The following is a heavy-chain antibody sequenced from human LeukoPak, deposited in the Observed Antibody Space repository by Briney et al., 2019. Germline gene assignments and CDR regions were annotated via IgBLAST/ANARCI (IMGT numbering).Heavy chain of an antibody. CDR2: VYSGGTT. CDR1: GFSFSTNY. V-gene: IGHV3-53*01. D-gene: IGHD6-13*01. J-gene: IGHJ4*02. Sequence: GGSLRLSCAASGFSFSTNYMSWVRQAPGKGLEWLCIVYSGGTTSYADSVRGRFTLSRDISKNTVSLQMNDLRVADTAVYYCASHYCSRGTCYFDGWGRGALVIASS. CDR3: ASHYCSRGTCYFDG.